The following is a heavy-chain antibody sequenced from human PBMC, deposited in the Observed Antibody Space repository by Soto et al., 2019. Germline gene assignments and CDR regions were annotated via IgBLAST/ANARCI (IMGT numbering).Heavy chain of an antibody. V-gene: IGHV1-18*01. D-gene: IGHD3-10*01. CDR3: ARDRSSSYGSGHKPPPPDY. CDR1: GYTFTSYG. CDR2: ISAYNGNT. Sequence: QVQLVQSGAEVKKPGASVKVSCKASGYTFTSYGISWVRQAPGQGLEWMGWISAYNGNTNYAQKLQGRVTMTTDTSTSTAYMELRSLRSDDTAVYSCARDRSSSYGSGHKPPPPDYWGQGTLVTVSS. J-gene: IGHJ4*02.